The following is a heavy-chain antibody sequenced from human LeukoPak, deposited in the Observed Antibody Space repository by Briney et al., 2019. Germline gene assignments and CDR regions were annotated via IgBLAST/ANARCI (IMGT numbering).Heavy chain of an antibody. CDR3: AKDQAGGHDSSGYYYQTYFDY. V-gene: IGHV3-23*01. CDR1: GFTFSSYA. J-gene: IGHJ4*02. Sequence: GGSLRLSCAASGFTFSSYAMSWVRQAPGKGLEWVSVISGGGGITDYADSVKGRFTISRDNSRNTLYLQMNSLRADDTAVYYCAKDQAGGHDSSGYYYQTYFDYWGQGTLVTVSS. D-gene: IGHD3-22*01. CDR2: ISGGGGIT.